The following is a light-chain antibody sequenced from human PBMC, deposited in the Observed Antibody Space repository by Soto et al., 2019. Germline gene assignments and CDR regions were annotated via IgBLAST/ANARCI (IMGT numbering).Light chain of an antibody. Sequence: EIVMTQSPATLSVSPGERATLSCRASQSVSSNLAWYQQKPGQAPRLLIYGASTRAPGIPARFSGSGSGTEFTLTISSLQSEDFGVYYCQQYNNWPPLTFGGGTKVEIK. V-gene: IGKV3-15*01. CDR2: GAS. J-gene: IGKJ4*01. CDR3: QQYNNWPPLT. CDR1: QSVSSN.